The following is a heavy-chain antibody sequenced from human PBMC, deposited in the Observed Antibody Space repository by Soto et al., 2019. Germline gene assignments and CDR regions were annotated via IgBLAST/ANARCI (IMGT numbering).Heavy chain of an antibody. CDR1: GFTFSSYG. J-gene: IGHJ4*02. D-gene: IGHD1-7*01. Sequence: SGGSLRLSCAASGFTFSSYGMHWVRQAPGKGLEWVAVISYDGSNKYYADSVKGRFTISRDNSKNTLYLQMNSLRAEDTAVYYCAKEGLIYNWNYYPSFDYWGQGTLVTVSS. CDR2: ISYDGSNK. CDR3: AKEGLIYNWNYYPSFDY. V-gene: IGHV3-30*18.